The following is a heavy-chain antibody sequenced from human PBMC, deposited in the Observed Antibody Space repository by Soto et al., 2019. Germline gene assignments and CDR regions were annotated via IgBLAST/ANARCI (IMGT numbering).Heavy chain of an antibody. CDR2: MSSDGSKI. CDR1: GFDFTYYA. J-gene: IGHJ4*02. Sequence: QVQLVESGGGAVQPGESLRLSCVASGFDFTYYAMHWVRQAPGKGLESVAVMSSDGSKIHHTDSVKGLFTISRDNSKNTLYLQMNCLRKEDTAVYFCSTDEGVGGTLGLFDYWGQGTLVSVSS. D-gene: IGHD1-26*01. V-gene: IGHV3-30*03. CDR3: STDEGVGGTLGLFDY.